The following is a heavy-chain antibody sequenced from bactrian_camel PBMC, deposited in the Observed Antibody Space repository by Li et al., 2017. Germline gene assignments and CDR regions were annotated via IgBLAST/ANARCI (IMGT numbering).Heavy chain of an antibody. J-gene: IGHJ4*01. CDR1: GSGYISGTAC. CDR3: ALDRSNGVWHRPY. D-gene: IGHD7*01. Sequence: HVQLVESGGGSVQAGGSLTLSCAASGSGYISGTACMGWFRQGPGKEREGVAAVDADGRTRYIDSVKGRFTISKDNAKNTLYLQMSSLKSEDTGMYYCALDRSNGVWHRPYWCQG. V-gene: IGHV3S53*01. CDR2: VDADGRT.